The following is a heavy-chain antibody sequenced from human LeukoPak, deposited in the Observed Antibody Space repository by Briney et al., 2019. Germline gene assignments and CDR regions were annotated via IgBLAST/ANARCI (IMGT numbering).Heavy chain of an antibody. D-gene: IGHD1-14*01. J-gene: IGHJ4*02. CDR3: ATETIGRHYDY. V-gene: IGHV3-21*01. Sequence: GGSLRLSCAASGFTFSACGFNWVRQAPGKGLEWVSSIGPTGTDRYYADSVRGRFTISRDNAKNSMYLQTDSLRDEDTAVYYCATETIGRHYDYWGQGTLLTVSS. CDR2: IGPTGTDR. CDR1: GFTFSACG.